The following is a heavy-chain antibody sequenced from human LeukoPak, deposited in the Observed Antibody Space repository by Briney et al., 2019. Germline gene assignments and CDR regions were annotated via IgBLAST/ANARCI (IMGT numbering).Heavy chain of an antibody. V-gene: IGHV3-30*18. CDR3: AKGEYSSGWYEIDY. CDR2: ISYDGSNK. D-gene: IGHD6-19*01. J-gene: IGHJ4*02. CDR1: GFTFSSYG. Sequence: GGSLRLSCAASGFTFSSYGMHWVRQAPGKGLEWVAVISYDGSNKYYADSVKGRFTISRDNSKNTLYLQMNSLRAEDTAVYYCAKGEYSSGWYEIDYWGQGTLVTVSS.